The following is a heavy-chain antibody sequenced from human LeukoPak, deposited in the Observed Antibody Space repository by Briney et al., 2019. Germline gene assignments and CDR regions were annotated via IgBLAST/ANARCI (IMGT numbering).Heavy chain of an antibody. CDR3: ATQGSTSYYYYGMDV. CDR1: GYTFTSYY. J-gene: IGHJ6*02. Sequence: ASVKVSCKASGYTFTSYYMHWVRQAPGQGLEWMGWINPNSGCTNYAQKFQGWVTMTRDTSISTAYMELSRLRSDDTAVYYCATQGSTSYYYYGMDVWGQGTTVTVSS. CDR2: INPNSGCT. V-gene: IGHV1-2*04. D-gene: IGHD2-2*01.